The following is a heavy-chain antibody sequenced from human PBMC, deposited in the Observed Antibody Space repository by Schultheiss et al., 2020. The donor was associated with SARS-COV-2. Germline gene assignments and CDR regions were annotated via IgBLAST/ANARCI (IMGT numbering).Heavy chain of an antibody. Sequence: GGSLRLSCAASGFSFSDHYMDWVRQAPEKGLEWVGRIRNKPLSYTTEYAASVKGRFTISRDDSKNSLYLQMNGLKTEDTAIYFCVRGSSSKKDINYYYGLDVWGQGTTVNVSS. CDR1: GFSFSDHY. CDR2: IRNKPLSYTT. CDR3: VRGSSSKKDINYYYGLDV. D-gene: IGHD2-2*01. V-gene: IGHV3-72*01. J-gene: IGHJ6*02.